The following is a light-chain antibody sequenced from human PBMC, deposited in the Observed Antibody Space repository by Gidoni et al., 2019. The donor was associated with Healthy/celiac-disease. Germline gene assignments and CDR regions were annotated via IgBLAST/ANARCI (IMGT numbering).Light chain of an antibody. V-gene: IGKV2-29*01. Sequence: ISCKSSQSLLHRDGKHYLYWYLQKLDQSPQLLIYEVSSRFSGAPGRCGGSGSGKDFTLIISRVEAEDVGVYCWMQGVHPLTFGGGTRVEIK. CDR1: QSLLHRDGKHY. CDR3: MQGVHPLT. CDR2: EVS. J-gene: IGKJ4*01.